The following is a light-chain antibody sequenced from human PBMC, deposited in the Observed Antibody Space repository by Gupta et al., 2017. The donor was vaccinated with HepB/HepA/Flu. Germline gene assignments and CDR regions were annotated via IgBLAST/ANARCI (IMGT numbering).Light chain of an antibody. J-gene: IGKJ4*01. CDR3: KQELQAQF. CDR1: QSLLHSNGYNY. V-gene: IGKV2-28*01. CDR2: WGS. Sequence: DIVMTQSPLSLPVTPGEPAYISCRSSQSLLHSNGYNYLDWYLQKPVQSPQLMIYWGSTRAPGDTDRFSWSGAGNDFTLKSIGAEAEDVGVYYVKQELQAQFFGRGTKLELK.